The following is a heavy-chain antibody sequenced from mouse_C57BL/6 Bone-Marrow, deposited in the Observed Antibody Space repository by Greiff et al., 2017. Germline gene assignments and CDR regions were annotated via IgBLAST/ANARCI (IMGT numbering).Heavy chain of an antibody. CDR2: FDPSDSYT. Sequence: VQLQQSGAELVKPGASVKLSCKASGYTFTSYWMHWVKQRPGQGLEWIGVFDPSDSYTNYNQKFKGKATLTVDKSSSTAYMQLSRLTSEDSAVYYCAINYYGSSYWYFDDWGQGTTVTVSS. D-gene: IGHD1-1*01. CDR1: GYTFTSYW. J-gene: IGHJ1*01. V-gene: IGHV1-69*02. CDR3: AINYYGSSYWYFDD.